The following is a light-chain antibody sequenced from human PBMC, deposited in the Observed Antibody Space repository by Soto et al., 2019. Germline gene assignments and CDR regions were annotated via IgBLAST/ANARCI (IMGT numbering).Light chain of an antibody. CDR2: KAS. J-gene: IGKJ1*01. CDR1: QNVNGW. V-gene: IGKV1-5*03. CDR3: QQYDTRCT. Sequence: VQMPQSPSTLSAPVGDRVPITCRASQNVNGWLAWYQQKPGKAPKLLINKASTLESGVPSRFSGRGFGTEFTLTISSLQTDDFATYYCQQYDTRCTFGQGTKVDI.